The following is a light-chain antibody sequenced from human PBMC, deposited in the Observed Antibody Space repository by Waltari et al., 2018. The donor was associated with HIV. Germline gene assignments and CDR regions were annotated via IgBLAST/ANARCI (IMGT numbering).Light chain of an antibody. CDR1: SVHIAAGHV. J-gene: IGLJ3*02. Sequence: SVLTQPPSLFGGPGQRLTISCAGNSVHIAAGHVVNWSQPFPGKAPRLLIQGTNKRPSGVPDRFSGSKAGTSASLTITGLEAEDEADYYCQSYDGSLTGWVFGGGTKLTVL. V-gene: IGLV1-40*01. CDR3: QSYDGSLTGWV. CDR2: GTN.